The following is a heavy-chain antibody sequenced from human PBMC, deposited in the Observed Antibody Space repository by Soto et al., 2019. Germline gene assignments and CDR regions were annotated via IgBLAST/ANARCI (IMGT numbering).Heavy chain of an antibody. J-gene: IGHJ5*02. Sequence: GASVKVSCKASGYTFTSYGISWVRQAPGQGLEWMGWISAYNGNTNYAQKLQGRVTMTTDTSTSTAYIELRSLRSDDTAVYYCARDLYRDYGSGSYYTNWFDPWGQGTLVTVSS. CDR1: GYTFTSYG. D-gene: IGHD3-10*01. V-gene: IGHV1-18*01. CDR3: ARDLYRDYGSGSYYTNWFDP. CDR2: ISAYNGNT.